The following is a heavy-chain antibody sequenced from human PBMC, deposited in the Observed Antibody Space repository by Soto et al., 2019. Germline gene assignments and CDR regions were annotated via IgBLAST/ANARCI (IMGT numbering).Heavy chain of an antibody. CDR1: GGTYSPYT. CDR3: ARDWESSVSTWSFGGF. J-gene: IGHJ4*02. CDR2: IIPFLGVT. D-gene: IGHD3-16*01. V-gene: IGHV1-69*08. Sequence: QVQLVQSGAEVKKPGSSVKVSCKSSGGTYSPYTINWVRQAPGQGLEWMGRIIPFLGVTNYGLKFQARVRITADNATNTDYMELRGLRFEDTAVYYCARDWESSVSTWSFGGFWGRGTLVTVSS.